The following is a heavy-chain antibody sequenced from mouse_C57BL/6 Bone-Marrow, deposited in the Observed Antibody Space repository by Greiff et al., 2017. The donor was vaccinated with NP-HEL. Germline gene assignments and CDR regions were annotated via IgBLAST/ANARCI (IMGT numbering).Heavy chain of an antibody. CDR1: GFTFSSYG. Sequence: EVQRVESGGDLVKPGGSLKLSCAASGFTFSSYGMSWVRQTPDKRLEWVATISSGGSYTYYPDSVKGRFTISRDNAKNTLYLQMSSLKSVDTDMYDCAKLRNYAMDYWGQGTSVTVSS. CDR3: AKLRNYAMDY. CDR2: ISSGGSYT. V-gene: IGHV5-6*01. J-gene: IGHJ4*01.